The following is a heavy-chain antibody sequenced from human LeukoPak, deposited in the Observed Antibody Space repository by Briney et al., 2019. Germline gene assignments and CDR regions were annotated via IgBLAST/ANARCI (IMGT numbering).Heavy chain of an antibody. J-gene: IGHJ4*02. CDR1: GGSISGYY. D-gene: IGHD2-15*01. V-gene: IGHV4-59*01. CDR2: IYSTGGT. CDR3: ARDFCSDGSCYSYFHY. Sequence: SETLSLTCSVSGGSISGYYWSWIRQPPGKGLQWIGYIYSTGGTNYNPSLKSRVIISLDTSKNQFSLGLSSVTAADTAVYYCARDFCSDGSCYSYFHYWGQGILVTVSS.